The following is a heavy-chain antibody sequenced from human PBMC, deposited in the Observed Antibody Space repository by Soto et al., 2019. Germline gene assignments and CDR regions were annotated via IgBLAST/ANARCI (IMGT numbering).Heavy chain of an antibody. J-gene: IGHJ5*02. CDR2: IYHSGST. D-gene: IGHD6-13*01. CDR3: AGSAAGNSIYNWFDP. V-gene: IGHV4-4*02. Sequence: QVQLQESGPGLVKPSGTLSLTCAVSGGSISSSNWWSWVRQPPGKGLEWIGEIYHSGSTNYNPSLKSRVTISVDKSKNQFSLRLSSVTAADTAVYYCAGSAAGNSIYNWFDPWGQGTLVTVSS. CDR1: GGSISSSNW.